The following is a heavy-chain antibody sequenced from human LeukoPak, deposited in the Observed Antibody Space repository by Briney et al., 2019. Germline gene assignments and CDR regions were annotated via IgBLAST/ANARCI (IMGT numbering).Heavy chain of an antibody. CDR1: GFIFSDYG. CDR2: ISASGSAT. D-gene: IGHD3-3*01. J-gene: IGHJ4*02. V-gene: IGHV3-23*01. CDR3: AKDLYLRDFWSGYLDY. Sequence: GGSLRLSCAASGFIFSDYGMNWVRQAPGKGLEWVAAISASGSATSYADSVRGRFTISRDNSKSTTYLQMNSLRAEDTAVFYCAKDLYLRDFWSGYLDYWGQGIPVTVSS.